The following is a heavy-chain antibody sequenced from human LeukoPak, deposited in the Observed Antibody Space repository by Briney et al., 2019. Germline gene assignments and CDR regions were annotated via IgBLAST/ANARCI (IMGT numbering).Heavy chain of an antibody. D-gene: IGHD2-2*01. CDR3: ARDKVVPAARAYYYYMDV. V-gene: IGHV3-21*01. J-gene: IGHJ6*03. CDR1: GFTFSSYS. Sequence: PGGSLRLSSAASGFTFSSYSMNWVRQAPGKGLEWVSSISSSSSYIYYADSVKGRFTISRDNAKNSLYLQMNSLRAEDTAVYYCARDKVVPAARAYYYYMDVWGKGTTVTVSS. CDR2: ISSSSSYI.